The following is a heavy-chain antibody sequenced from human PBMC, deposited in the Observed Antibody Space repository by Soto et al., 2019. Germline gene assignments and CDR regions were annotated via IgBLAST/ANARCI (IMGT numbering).Heavy chain of an antibody. J-gene: IGHJ4*01. Sequence: DGLLVESGGGLVKPGVSLKLSCVVSGFALSDYTLNWVRQSPGKGLEWVSSLSPSGNYIYFRDSVKGRFTLSRDTAKNSVYLQMNSLTPEDTAVYDCARGNSQTPDFWSGFFDNWGHGTLVTVSS. D-gene: IGHD3-3*01. CDR1: GFALSDYT. CDR3: ARGNSQTPDFWSGFFDN. V-gene: IGHV3-21*01. CDR2: LSPSGNYI.